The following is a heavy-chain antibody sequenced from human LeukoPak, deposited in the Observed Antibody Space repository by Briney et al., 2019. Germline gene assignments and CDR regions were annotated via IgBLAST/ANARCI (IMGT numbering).Heavy chain of an antibody. D-gene: IGHD4-17*01. CDR1: GFTFSSYN. CDR3: APQGGYGDTPQYYFDY. CDR2: ISSSSSYI. Sequence: GGSLRLSCAASGFTFSSYNMNWVRQAPGKGLEWVSSISSSSSYIYYADSVKGRFTISRDNSKNTLYLQMNSLRAEDTAVYYCAPQGGYGDTPQYYFDYWGQGTLVTVSS. J-gene: IGHJ4*02. V-gene: IGHV3-21*01.